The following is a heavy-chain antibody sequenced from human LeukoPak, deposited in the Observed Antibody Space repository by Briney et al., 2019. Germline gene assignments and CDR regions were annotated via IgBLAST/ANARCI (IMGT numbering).Heavy chain of an antibody. CDR3: ARVPAALYFDH. J-gene: IGHJ4*02. CDR1: GFIVSDSY. Sequence: PGGSLRLSCAASGFIVSDSYMSWVRQAPGKGLEWVSVIYSSGTTYYAESVKGRFTISRDNSKNTLFLQMNSLRVEDTAVYYCARVPAALYFDHWGQGTLVTVSS. D-gene: IGHD2-2*01. V-gene: IGHV3-66*01. CDR2: IYSSGTT.